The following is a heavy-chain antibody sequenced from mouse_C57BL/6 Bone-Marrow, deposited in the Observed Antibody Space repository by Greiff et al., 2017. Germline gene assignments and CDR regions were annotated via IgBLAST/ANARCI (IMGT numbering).Heavy chain of an antibody. J-gene: IGHJ1*03. D-gene: IGHD1-1*01. CDR2: ISNLAYSI. CDR1: GFTFSDYG. CDR3: ARQGNYYGSGYGYFDV. Sequence: EVQVVESGGGLVQPGGSLQLSCAASGFTFSDYGMAWVRQAPRKGPEWVAFISNLAYSIYYADTVTGRFTISRENAKNTLYLEMSSLRSEDTAMYYCARQGNYYGSGYGYFDVWGTGTTVTVSS. V-gene: IGHV5-15*01.